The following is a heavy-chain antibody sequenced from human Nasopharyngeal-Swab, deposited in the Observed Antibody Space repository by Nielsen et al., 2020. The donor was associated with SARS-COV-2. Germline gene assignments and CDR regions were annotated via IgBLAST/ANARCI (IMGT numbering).Heavy chain of an antibody. CDR3: TTLHRTGWF. CDR2: IKRKADGGTV. D-gene: IGHD6-19*01. CDR1: GFVFSSVW. Sequence: GESLKISCAASGFVFSSVWMSWVRQAPGKGLEWVGRIKRKADGGTVEYDTAVRGRFSISRDDSRNTLFLQMNRLKTEDTAVYYCTTLHRTGWFWGQGTLVTVSS. J-gene: IGHJ4*02. V-gene: IGHV3-15*01.